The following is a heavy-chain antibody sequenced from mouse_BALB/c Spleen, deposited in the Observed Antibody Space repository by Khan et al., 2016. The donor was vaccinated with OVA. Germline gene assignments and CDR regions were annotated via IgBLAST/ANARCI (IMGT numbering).Heavy chain of an antibody. J-gene: IGHJ2*01. CDR3: AVIRFYYGYAFVDG. CDR2: LCYCGST. V-gene: IGHV3-2*02. Sequence: EVQRQESGPGLVKPSQSLYLTCTVTGYSITSDYAWTWIRQFPGDKLEWMGYLCYCGSTSYHPSLKSRLSISRATSNHRFFLQLNSVTTEDKGTNDCAVIRFYYGYAFVDGWGKGTTLTV. CDR1: GYSITSDYA. D-gene: IGHD2-2*01.